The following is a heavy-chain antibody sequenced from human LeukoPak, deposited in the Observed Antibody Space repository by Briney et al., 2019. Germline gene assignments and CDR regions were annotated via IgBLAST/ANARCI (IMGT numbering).Heavy chain of an antibody. CDR2: ISASTTLK. CDR3: GVDGGY. V-gene: IGHV3-21*05. D-gene: IGHD2-15*01. Sequence: GGSLRLSCAASGFTFGSYNMNWVRQAPGKGLEWVSYISASTTLKYYADSVKGRVTISRDNAENSLYLQMNSLRAEDTAVYYCGVDGGYWGQGTLVTVSS. J-gene: IGHJ4*02. CDR1: GFTFGSYN.